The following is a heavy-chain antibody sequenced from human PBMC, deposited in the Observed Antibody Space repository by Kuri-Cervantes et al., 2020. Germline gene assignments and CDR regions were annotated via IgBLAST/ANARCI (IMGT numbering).Heavy chain of an antibody. CDR3: AREGGGYCSGGSCYSLDY. D-gene: IGHD2-15*01. CDR1: GFTFSSYS. J-gene: IGHJ4*02. V-gene: IGHV3-33*08. CDR2: IWYDGSNK. Sequence: GESLKISCAASGFTFSSYSVNWVRQAPGKGLEWVAVIWYDGSNKYYADSVKGRFTISRDNSKNTLYLQMNSLRAEDTAVYYCAREGGGYCSGGSCYSLDYWGQGTLVTVSS.